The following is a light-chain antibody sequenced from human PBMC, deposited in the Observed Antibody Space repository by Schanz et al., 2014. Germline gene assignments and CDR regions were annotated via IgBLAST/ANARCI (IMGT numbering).Light chain of an antibody. CDR3: QHRSYWRGT. CDR2: AAS. CDR1: RSISGN. V-gene: IGKV3-11*01. J-gene: IGKJ2*02. Sequence: EIVVTQSPATLALSPGERASLSCRASRSISGNLAWYQQKPGQAPRLLIYAASNRATGIPARFGGSGSGTDFTLTISRLAPEDFAFYYCQHRSYWRGTFGQGTKLEIK.